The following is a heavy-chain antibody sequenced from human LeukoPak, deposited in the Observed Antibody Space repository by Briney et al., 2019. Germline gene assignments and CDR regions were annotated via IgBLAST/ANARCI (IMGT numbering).Heavy chain of an antibody. CDR1: GFIFSRYW. CDR2: INQDESEK. D-gene: IGHD5-12*01. Sequence: GGSLRLSCATSGFIFSRYWMSWVRQAPGKGLEWVANINQDESEKNYVDSVKGRFTISRDNAKNTLYLQMNSLRAEDTAVYYCASRYDRWGQGTLVTVSS. CDR3: ASRYDR. V-gene: IGHV3-7*01. J-gene: IGHJ4*02.